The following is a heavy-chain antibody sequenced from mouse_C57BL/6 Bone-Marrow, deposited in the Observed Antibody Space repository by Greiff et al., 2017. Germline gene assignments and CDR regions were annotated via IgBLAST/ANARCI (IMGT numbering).Heavy chain of an antibody. CDR2: ISDGGSYT. CDR3: AREDYGNYPYYFDY. V-gene: IGHV5-4*01. Sequence: DVMLVESGGGLVKPGGSLKLSCAASGFTFSSYAMSWVRQTPEKRLEWVATISDGGSYTYYPDNVKGRFTISRDNAKNNLYLQMSHLKSEDTAMYDCAREDYGNYPYYFDYWGQGTTLTVSS. CDR1: GFTFSSYA. J-gene: IGHJ2*01. D-gene: IGHD2-1*01.